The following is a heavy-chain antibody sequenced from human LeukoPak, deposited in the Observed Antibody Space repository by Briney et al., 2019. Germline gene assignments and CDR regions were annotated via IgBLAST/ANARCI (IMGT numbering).Heavy chain of an antibody. D-gene: IGHD2-15*01. Sequence: ASVKVSCKASGYTFTSYAMHWVRQAPGQRLEWMGWINAGNGNTKYSQKFQGRVTITRDTSASTAYMELSSLRSEDTAVYYCARGKDCSGGSCYSEPHPDYWAREPWSPSPQ. V-gene: IGHV1-3*01. CDR1: GYTFTSYA. CDR3: ARGKDCSGGSCYSEPHPDY. CDR2: INAGNGNT. J-gene: IGHJ4*02.